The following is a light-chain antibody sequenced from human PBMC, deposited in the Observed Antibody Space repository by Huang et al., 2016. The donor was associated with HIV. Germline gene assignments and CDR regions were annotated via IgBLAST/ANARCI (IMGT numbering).Light chain of an antibody. J-gene: IGKJ4*01. CDR1: QTITTY. Sequence: DIQMTQSPSSLSASVGDRVIMTCRASQTITTYLNWYQQRPWKAPKILIYAASSLQSGVPSRVSGSGSGTDFTLTISSLQPEDFATYYCQQSYSSLLTFGGGTKVAIK. CDR3: QQSYSSLLT. V-gene: IGKV1-39*01. CDR2: AAS.